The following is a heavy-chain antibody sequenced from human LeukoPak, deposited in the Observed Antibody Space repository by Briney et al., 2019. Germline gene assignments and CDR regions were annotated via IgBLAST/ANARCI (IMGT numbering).Heavy chain of an antibody. CDR2: IQRDGSEK. Sequence: GGSLRLSCAASGFTFSKNWMSWVRQAPGKGLEWVANIQRDGSEKYYVGSVKGRFTISRDNARNSLYLHMNRLRVEDTAVYYCARDGRYCSSSSDTGCYDQWHSNWGQGTLVTVSS. D-gene: IGHD2-2*01. J-gene: IGHJ4*02. V-gene: IGHV3-7*01. CDR3: ARDGRYCSSSSDTGCYDQWHSN. CDR1: GFTFSKNW.